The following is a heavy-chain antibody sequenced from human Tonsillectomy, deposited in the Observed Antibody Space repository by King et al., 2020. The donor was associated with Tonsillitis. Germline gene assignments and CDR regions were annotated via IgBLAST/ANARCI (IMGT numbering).Heavy chain of an antibody. CDR3: ARDYKGVLDS. D-gene: IGHD1-1*01. V-gene: IGHV4-59*01. CDR1: GGSMGTYY. CDR2: ISYSGNT. J-gene: IGHJ4*02. Sequence: QLQESGPGLVKPSETLSLTCTVSGGSMGTYYWSWIRQPPGKGLELIGYISYSGNTNYNPSLKSRLTISLDTSKNHFTLALFSLTAADTGVYYCARDYKGVLDSWGQGILVTVSS.